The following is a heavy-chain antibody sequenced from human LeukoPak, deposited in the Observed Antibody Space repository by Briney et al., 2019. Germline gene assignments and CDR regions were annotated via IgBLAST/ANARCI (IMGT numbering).Heavy chain of an antibody. V-gene: IGHV4-38-2*02. D-gene: IGHD6-13*01. J-gene: IGHJ4*02. CDR3: AWITGYSSSFPDY. CDR2: IYHSGST. CDR1: GYSISSGYY. Sequence: SETLSLTCTVSGYSISSGYYWGWIRQPPGKGLEWIGSIYHSGSTHFNPSLKSRVTISVDTSKNQFSLKLSSVTAADTAVYYCAWITGYSSSFPDYWGQGTLVTVSS.